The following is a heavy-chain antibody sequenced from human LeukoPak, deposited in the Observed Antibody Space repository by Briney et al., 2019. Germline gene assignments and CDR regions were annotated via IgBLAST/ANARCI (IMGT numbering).Heavy chain of an antibody. CDR1: GGSISSYY. Sequence: SETLSLTCTVSGGSISSYYWSWIRQPPGKGLEWIGYIYYSGSTNYNPSLKSRVTISVDTSKNQFSLKLSSVTAADTAVYYCARERDTVPPPGWFDPWGQGTLVTVSP. CDR3: ARERDTVPPPGWFDP. V-gene: IGHV4-59*01. J-gene: IGHJ5*02. D-gene: IGHD5-18*01. CDR2: IYYSGST.